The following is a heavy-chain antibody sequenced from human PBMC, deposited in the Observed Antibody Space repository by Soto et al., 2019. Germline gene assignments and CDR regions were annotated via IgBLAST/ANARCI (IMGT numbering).Heavy chain of an antibody. CDR1: GFTFSSYG. CDR3: ARDKNPHYYYYGMDV. CDR2: IWYDGSNK. V-gene: IGHV3-33*01. J-gene: IGHJ6*02. Sequence: QVQLVESGGGVVQPGRSPRLSCAASGFTFSSYGMHWVRQAPGKGLEWVAVIWYDGSNKYYADSVKGRFTISRDNSKNTLYLQMNSLRAEDTAVYYCARDKNPHYYYYGMDVWGQGTTVTVSS.